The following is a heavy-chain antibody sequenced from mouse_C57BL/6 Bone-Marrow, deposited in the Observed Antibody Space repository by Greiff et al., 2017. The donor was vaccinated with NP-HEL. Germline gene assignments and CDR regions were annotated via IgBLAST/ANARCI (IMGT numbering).Heavy chain of an antibody. V-gene: IGHV3-6*01. D-gene: IGHD2-5*01. CDR1: GYSITSGYY. J-gene: IGHJ2*01. Sequence: ESGPGLVKPSQSLSLTCSVTGYSITSGYYWNWIRQFPGNKLEWMGYISYDGSNNYNPSLKNRISITRDTSKNQFFLKLNSVTTEDTATYYCARDSNYWGQGTTLTVSS. CDR2: ISYDGSN. CDR3: ARDSNY.